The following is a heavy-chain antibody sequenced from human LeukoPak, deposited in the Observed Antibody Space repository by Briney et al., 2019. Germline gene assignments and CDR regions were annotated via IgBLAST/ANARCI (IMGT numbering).Heavy chain of an antibody. CDR3: ARGGSMVRGAPRHPYYFDY. Sequence: ASVKVSCKASGYTFTNYGISWVRQAPGQGLEWMGWISAYNGDTNYAQKLQGRVTVTTDTSTTTAYMELRSLRSDDTAVYYCARGGSMVRGAPRHPYYFDYWGQGTLVTVSS. J-gene: IGHJ4*02. V-gene: IGHV1-18*01. CDR1: GYTFTNYG. CDR2: ISAYNGDT. D-gene: IGHD3-10*01.